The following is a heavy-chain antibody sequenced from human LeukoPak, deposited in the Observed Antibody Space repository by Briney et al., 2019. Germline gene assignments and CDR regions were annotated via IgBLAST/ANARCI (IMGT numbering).Heavy chain of an antibody. CDR2: ISSSSSYI. D-gene: IGHD4-17*01. V-gene: IGHV3-21*01. CDR3: AKTTVTTFYYGMDV. CDR1: GFTFSSYW. J-gene: IGHJ6*02. Sequence: GGPLRLSCVASGFTFSSYWMAWVRQAPGKGLEWVSFISSSSSYIYYADSVKGRFTISRDNAKNSLYLQMNSLRAEDTAVYYCAKTTVTTFYYGMDVWGQGTTVTVSS.